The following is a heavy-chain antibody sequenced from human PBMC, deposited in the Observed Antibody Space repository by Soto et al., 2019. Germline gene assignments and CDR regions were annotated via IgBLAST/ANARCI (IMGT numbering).Heavy chain of an antibody. CDR3: ARGIFSFGKRFDP. D-gene: IGHD3-3*01. CDR1: GGSISSYY. V-gene: IGHV4-59*01. J-gene: IGHJ5*02. Sequence: SETLSLTCAVSGGSISSYYWSWIRQPPGKGLEWIGYIYYSGSTNYNPPLKSRVIISVDTSKNQFSLKLSSVTAADTAVHYCARGIFSFGKRFDPWGQGTLVTVSS. CDR2: IYYSGST.